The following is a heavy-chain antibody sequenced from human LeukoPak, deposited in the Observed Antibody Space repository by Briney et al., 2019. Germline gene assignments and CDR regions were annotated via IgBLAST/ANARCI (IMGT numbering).Heavy chain of an antibody. D-gene: IGHD2-2*02. V-gene: IGHV3-38-3*01. CDR2: ISGGST. J-gene: IGHJ5*02. Sequence: PGGSLRLSCAASGFTVSSNEMSWVRQAPGKGLEWVSSISGGSTYYADSVKGRFTISRDNAKNSLYLQMNSLRAEDTAVYYCARDKASVVPAAVLDPWGQGTLVTVSS. CDR3: ARDKASVVPAAVLDP. CDR1: GFTVSSNE.